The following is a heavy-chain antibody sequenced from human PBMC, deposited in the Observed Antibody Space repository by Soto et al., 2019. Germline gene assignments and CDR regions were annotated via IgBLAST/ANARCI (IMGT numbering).Heavy chain of an antibody. J-gene: IGHJ4*02. CDR3: ARFIAAAGYFDY. V-gene: IGHV4-30-4*01. CDR1: GGSISSGDYY. CDR2: IYYSGST. D-gene: IGHD6-13*01. Sequence: TLSLTCTVSGGSISSGDYYWSWIRQPPGKGLEWIGYIYYSGSTYYNPSLKSRVTISVDTSKNQFSLKLSSVTAADTAVYYCARFIAAAGYFDYWGQGTLVTVSS.